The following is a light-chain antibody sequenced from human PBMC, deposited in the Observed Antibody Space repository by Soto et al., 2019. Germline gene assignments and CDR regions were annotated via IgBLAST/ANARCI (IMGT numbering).Light chain of an antibody. J-gene: IGKJ5*01. CDR2: ASS. CDR1: QSVSNF. V-gene: IGKV3-20*01. CDR3: QLYGISPN. Sequence: EIVFTQSPCTLSLSPGERGTLSCRASQSVSNFLAWYQHKPGQAPRLLIYASSNRATGIPDRFSGSASGTDFTLTINRLEPEDFAVYYCQLYGISPNFGQGTRLEIK.